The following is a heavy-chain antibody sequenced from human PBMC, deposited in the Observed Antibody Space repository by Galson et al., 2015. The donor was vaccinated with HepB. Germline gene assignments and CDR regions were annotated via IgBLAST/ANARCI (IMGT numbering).Heavy chain of an antibody. CDR1: GFTFSSYA. CDR3: VKDRLCSSTTCRDVFDM. CDR2: ISGSGDST. J-gene: IGHJ3*02. Sequence: SLRLSCAASGFTFSSYAMSWVRQAPGKGLEWVSLISGSGDSTLYADPAKGRFTLSRDSSRNTVYLQMNSLRADDTAVYYCVKDRLCSSTTCRDVFDMWGQGTMVTVSS. D-gene: IGHD2-2*01. V-gene: IGHV3-23*01.